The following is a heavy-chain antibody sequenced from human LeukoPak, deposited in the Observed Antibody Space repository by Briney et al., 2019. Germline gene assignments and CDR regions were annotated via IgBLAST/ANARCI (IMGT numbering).Heavy chain of an antibody. D-gene: IGHD4-17*01. CDR2: IRYDGSNK. CDR3: AKVYDHGDYGAFDI. J-gene: IGHJ3*02. Sequence: GGSLRLSCAASGFTCSSYGMHWVRQAPGKGLEWVAFIRYDGSNKYYADSVKGRFTISRDNSKNTLYLQMNSLRAEDTAVYYCAKVYDHGDYGAFDIWGQGTMVTVSS. V-gene: IGHV3-30*02. CDR1: GFTCSSYG.